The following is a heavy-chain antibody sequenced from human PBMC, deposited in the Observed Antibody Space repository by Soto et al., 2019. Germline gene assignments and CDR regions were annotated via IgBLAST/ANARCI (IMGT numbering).Heavy chain of an antibody. V-gene: IGHV4-4*02. CDR2: VYHSGST. D-gene: IGHD1-1*01. CDR1: GGSISTSNW. J-gene: IGHJ4*02. Sequence: QVQLQESGPGLVKPSGTLSLTCAVSGGSISTSNWWSWVRQPPGKGLEWIGEVYHSGSTNYNPSFKSRVAMSVDKSKNQFSLKWNSVTAADTALYYCARTSTRGTRFDYWGQGSLVTVSS. CDR3: ARTSTRGTRFDY.